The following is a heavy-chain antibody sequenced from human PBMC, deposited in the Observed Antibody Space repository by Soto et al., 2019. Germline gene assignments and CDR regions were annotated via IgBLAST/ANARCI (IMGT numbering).Heavy chain of an antibody. Sequence: ASVTGSCKTSGYTYTSYGISWVRQAPGQGLEWMGWISAYNGNTNYAQKLQGRVTMTTDTSTSTAYMELRSLRSDDTAVYYCARFGPTVTTAFDYWGQGTLVTVSS. CDR3: ARFGPTVTTAFDY. CDR1: GYTYTSYG. D-gene: IGHD4-17*01. V-gene: IGHV1-18*01. CDR2: ISAYNGNT. J-gene: IGHJ4*02.